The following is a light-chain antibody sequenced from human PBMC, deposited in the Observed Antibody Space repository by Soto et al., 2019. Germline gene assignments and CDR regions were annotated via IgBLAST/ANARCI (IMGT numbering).Light chain of an antibody. Sequence: EILLTQSPGTLSLSPGERATLSCRASQSVSSSYLAWYQQKPGQAPRLIIYGASNRATGIPDRFSGSGSGTDFTLTISRLEPEDFAVYYCQQYGTSPTWTFGQGTKMEIK. CDR1: QSVSSSY. J-gene: IGKJ1*01. CDR2: GAS. CDR3: QQYGTSPTWT. V-gene: IGKV3-20*01.